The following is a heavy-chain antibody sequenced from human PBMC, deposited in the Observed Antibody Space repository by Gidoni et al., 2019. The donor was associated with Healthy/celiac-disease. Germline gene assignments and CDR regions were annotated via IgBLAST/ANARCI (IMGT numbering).Heavy chain of an antibody. V-gene: IGHV4-59*01. CDR2: IYYSGST. CDR1: GGSISSYY. D-gene: IGHD6-19*01. Sequence: QVQLQESGPGLVKPSETLSLPFTVSGGSISSYYWSWIRQPPGKGLEWIGYIYYSGSTNHNPSLKSRVTISVDTSKNQFSLKLSSVTAADTAVYYCASSVAGFDYWGQGTLVTVSS. J-gene: IGHJ4*02. CDR3: ASSVAGFDY.